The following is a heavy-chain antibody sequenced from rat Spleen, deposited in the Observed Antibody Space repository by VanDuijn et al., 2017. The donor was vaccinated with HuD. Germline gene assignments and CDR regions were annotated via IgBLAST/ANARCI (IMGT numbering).Heavy chain of an antibody. Sequence: QLQESGPGLVKPSQSLSLTCSVTGYSITNNYWGWIRKFPGNQMEWMAYISYSGSTGYNPSLKSRISISRDTSKNQFFLQLNSVTTEDTAAYYCARYYYDARYHVGSWFAYWGQGALVTVSS. J-gene: IGHJ3*01. CDR1: GYSITNNY. V-gene: IGHV3-1*01. CDR3: ARYYYDARYHVGSWFAY. CDR2: ISYSGST. D-gene: IGHD1-12*01.